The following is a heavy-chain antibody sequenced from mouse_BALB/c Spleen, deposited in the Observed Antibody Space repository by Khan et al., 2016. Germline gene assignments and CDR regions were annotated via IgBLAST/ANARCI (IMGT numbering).Heavy chain of an antibody. CDR2: INPDSSTI. V-gene: IGHV4-1*02. CDR1: GLDFSRYW. J-gene: IGHJ2*01. CDR3: TRLYYYGTSDY. Sequence: EVKLLESGGGLVQPGGSLKLSCAASGLDFSRYWMSWVRQAPGKGLEWIGEINPDSSTINYTPTLQDKFIISRDEAKNTPYLQMSKVTSEATALYYCTRLYYYGTSDYWGQGTTLTVSS. D-gene: IGHD1-1*01.